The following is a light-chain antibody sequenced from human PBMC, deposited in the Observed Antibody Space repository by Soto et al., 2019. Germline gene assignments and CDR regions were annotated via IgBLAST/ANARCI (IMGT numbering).Light chain of an antibody. Sequence: DIQLTQSPSFLSASVGDRVTITCRASQGISSYLACYQQKPGKAPKLLIYAASTLQSGVPSRFSGSGSGTELTLTISSLQPEDFATYDCQQLNSYPITFGQGTRLEIK. J-gene: IGKJ5*01. CDR1: QGISSY. CDR3: QQLNSYPIT. CDR2: AAS. V-gene: IGKV1-9*01.